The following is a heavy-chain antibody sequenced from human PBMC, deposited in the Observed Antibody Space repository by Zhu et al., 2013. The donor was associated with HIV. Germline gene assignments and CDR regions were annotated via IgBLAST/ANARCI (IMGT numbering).Heavy chain of an antibody. V-gene: IGHV1-2*02. CDR3: ARDHQSSILRGVKFDY. J-gene: IGHJ4*02. CDR2: INPNSGAT. Sequence: QVQLVQSGAELKKPGASVRVSCKASGYTFTDYYIHWLRQAPGQGLEWMGWINPNSGATNYAQKFQGKVTVTRDTSMSTVYMEVSRLRSDDTAVYYCARDHQSSILRGVKFDYWGQGTLVTVSS. D-gene: IGHD3-10*01. CDR1: GYTFTDYY.